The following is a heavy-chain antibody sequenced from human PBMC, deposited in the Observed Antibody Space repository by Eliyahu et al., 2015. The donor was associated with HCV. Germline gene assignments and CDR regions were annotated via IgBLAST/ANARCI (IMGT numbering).Heavy chain of an antibody. Sequence: QVQLVQSGAEVKKSGASVKVSCKVSGYTLIDLPMHWVRQAPGKGLEWMGSFDPDDGETVYAQKFQGRVSMTEDTSTDTAYIEMRSLRSEDTAIYYCATDTNLELRPLADALNVWGQGTTVTVSS. CDR3: ATDTNLELRPLADALNV. J-gene: IGHJ3*01. V-gene: IGHV1-24*01. CDR1: GYTLIDLP. CDR2: FDPDDGET. D-gene: IGHD4-23*01.